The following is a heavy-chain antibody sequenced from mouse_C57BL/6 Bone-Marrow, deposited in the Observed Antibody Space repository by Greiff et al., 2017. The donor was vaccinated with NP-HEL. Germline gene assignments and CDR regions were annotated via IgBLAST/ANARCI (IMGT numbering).Heavy chain of an antibody. CDR3: ARGSPPYYFDY. V-gene: IGHV5-17*01. Sequence: EVMLVESGGGLVKPGGSLKLSCAASGFTFSDYGMHWVRQAPEKGLEWVAYLSSGSSTFYYADTVKGRLTISRDNAKNTLFLQMTSLRAEDTAMYYCARGSPPYYFDYWGQGTTRTVSS. CDR2: LSSGSSTF. D-gene: IGHD6-2*01. J-gene: IGHJ2*01. CDR1: GFTFSDYG.